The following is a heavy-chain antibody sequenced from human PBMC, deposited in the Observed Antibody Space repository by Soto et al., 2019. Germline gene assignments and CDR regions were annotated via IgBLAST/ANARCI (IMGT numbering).Heavy chain of an antibody. CDR1: GGSSSSDY. CDR3: ARVWRSSSWSEAYYYYYGMDV. Sequence: SETLSLTXTASGGSSSSDYWSWLRQPPGGWLEWIGYIYYSGSTNYNPSLKSRVTISVDTSKNQFSLKLSSVTAADTAVYYCARVWRSSSWSEAYYYYYGMDVWGQGTTVTVSS. D-gene: IGHD6-13*01. V-gene: IGHV4-59*01. J-gene: IGHJ6*02. CDR2: IYYSGST.